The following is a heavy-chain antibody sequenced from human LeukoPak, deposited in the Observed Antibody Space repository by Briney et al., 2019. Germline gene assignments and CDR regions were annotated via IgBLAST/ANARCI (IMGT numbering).Heavy chain of an antibody. V-gene: IGHV3-30*02. CDR2: VRYDGSEK. D-gene: IGHD3-3*01. Sequence: GGSLRLSCAASGFTFSRCGMYWVRQAPGKGLEWVAFVRYDGSEKYYPDSVKGRFTSSRDNSKNTLYLEMSNLIGEDTAVYYCATWAATILGTDYWGQGTLVTVSS. CDR1: GFTFSRCG. J-gene: IGHJ4*02. CDR3: ATWAATILGTDY.